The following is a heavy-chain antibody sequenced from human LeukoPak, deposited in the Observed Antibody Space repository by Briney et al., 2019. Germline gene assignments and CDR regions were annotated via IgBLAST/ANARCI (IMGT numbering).Heavy chain of an antibody. Sequence: ASVKVSCKASGYTFTSYAMNWVRQAPGQGLEWMGWINPNSGGTNYAQKFQGRVTMTRDTSISTAYMELSRLRSDDTAVYYCARASSGSYVGWGQGTLVTVSS. D-gene: IGHD1-26*01. CDR3: ARASSGSYVG. J-gene: IGHJ4*02. CDR2: INPNSGGT. CDR1: GYTFTSYA. V-gene: IGHV1-2*02.